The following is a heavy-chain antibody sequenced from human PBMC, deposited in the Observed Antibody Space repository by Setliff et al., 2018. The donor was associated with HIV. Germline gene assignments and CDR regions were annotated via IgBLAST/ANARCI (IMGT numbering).Heavy chain of an antibody. CDR1: GASINSGSYY. J-gene: IGHJ4*02. CDR2: IYYRGAT. V-gene: IGHV4-39*07. CDR3: ARELRFSVSSTGKE. Sequence: PSETLSLTCGLSGASINSGSYYWGWIRQPPGKGLEWIGSIYYRGATQYSPYLAGRVTMSVDTSQNQFFLKLTSVTAADTALYYCARELRFSVSSTGKEWGQGTLVTVSS. D-gene: IGHD2-21*01.